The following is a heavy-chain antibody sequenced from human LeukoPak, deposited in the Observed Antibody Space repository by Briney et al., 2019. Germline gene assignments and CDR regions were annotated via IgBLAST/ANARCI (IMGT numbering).Heavy chain of an antibody. V-gene: IGHV3-7*01. CDR1: GFSFSDYW. J-gene: IGHJ3*02. CDR2: LNQDGSQN. D-gene: IGHD2-21*02. Sequence: PGGSLRLSCAASGFSFSDYWMSWVRQAPGRGLEWVGNLNQDGSQNSSVDSVKGRFTISRDNAKNSLYLQMNSLGAEDTALYYCAREVTASSFDILGQGTMVTVSS. CDR3: AREVTASSFDI.